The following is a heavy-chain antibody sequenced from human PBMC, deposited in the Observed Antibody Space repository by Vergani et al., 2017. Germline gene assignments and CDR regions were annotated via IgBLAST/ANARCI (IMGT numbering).Heavy chain of an antibody. D-gene: IGHD5-12*01. CDR2: SYYSGST. J-gene: IGHJ4*02. CDR1: GGSISSSSYY. Sequence: QLQLQESGPGLVKPSETLSLTCTVSGGSISSSSYYWGWIRQPPGKGLVWIGSSYYSGSTYYNPSLKSRVTISVDTSKNQFSLKLSSVTAADTAVYYCAIVRKGLRFGSILDYWGQGSLVTVSS. CDR3: AIVRKGLRFGSILDY. V-gene: IGHV4-39*07.